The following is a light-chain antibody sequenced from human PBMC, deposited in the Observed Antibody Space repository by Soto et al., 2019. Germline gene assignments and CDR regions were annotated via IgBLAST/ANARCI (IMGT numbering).Light chain of an antibody. Sequence: AIQLTQSPSSLSASVGDRVTITCRASQGISSALAWYQQKPGKAPKLLIYDASSLESGVPSRFSGSGSGTEFSPTISSLQPEDFATYHCQQFNTYPRVYTFGHGTKLEIK. J-gene: IGKJ2*01. CDR2: DAS. V-gene: IGKV1-13*02. CDR3: QQFNTYPRVYT. CDR1: QGISSA.